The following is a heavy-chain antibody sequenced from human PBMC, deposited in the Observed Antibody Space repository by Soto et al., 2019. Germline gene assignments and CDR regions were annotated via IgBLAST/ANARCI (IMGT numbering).Heavy chain of an antibody. J-gene: IGHJ4*02. V-gene: IGHV3-21*01. CDR3: AKGGRQWLVTSDFNY. Sequence: GGSLRLSCSASGFTFSSYSMNWVRQAPGKGLEWVSSIGTSSSYIYYADSVKGRFTISRDSSKNTVSLEMTSLRAEDTAVYYCAKGGRQWLVTSDFNYWGQGALVTISS. CDR2: IGTSSSYI. D-gene: IGHD6-19*01. CDR1: GFTFSSYS.